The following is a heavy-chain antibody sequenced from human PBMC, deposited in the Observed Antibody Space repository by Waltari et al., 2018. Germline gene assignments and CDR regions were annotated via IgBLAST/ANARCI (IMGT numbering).Heavy chain of an antibody. D-gene: IGHD6-13*01. CDR2: IKQDGSEK. Sequence: EVQLVESGGGLAQPGGSLRLSCAASGLSFSNYWMTWVRQASGKGPEWVANIKQDGSEKYYMDSVKGRFTISRDNAKNSLYLQRNNLRVEDTAVYYCTRGGRDSSWYWRDWGQGTLVTVSS. CDR1: GLSFSNYW. J-gene: IGHJ4*02. CDR3: TRGGRDSSWYWRD. V-gene: IGHV3-7*01.